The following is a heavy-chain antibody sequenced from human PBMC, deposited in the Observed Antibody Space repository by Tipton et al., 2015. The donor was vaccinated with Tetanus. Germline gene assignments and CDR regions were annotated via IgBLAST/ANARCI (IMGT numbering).Heavy chain of an antibody. CDR3: VNFATS. CDR2: IRWNGGGT. CDR1: GFTFDDYT. V-gene: IGHV3-43*01. D-gene: IGHD1-7*01. J-gene: IGHJ5*02. Sequence: SLRLSCAASGFTFDDYTMHWVRQAPGKGLEWVSLIRWNGGGTHYADSVKGRFTISRDNAKNSLFLQMNSLRDEDTAVYYCVNFATSWGQGTLVTVSS.